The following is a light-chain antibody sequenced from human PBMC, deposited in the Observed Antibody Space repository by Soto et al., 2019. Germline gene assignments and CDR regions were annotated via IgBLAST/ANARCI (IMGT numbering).Light chain of an antibody. CDR1: QSISRW. CDR3: QQYNGHSTWT. Sequence: DIQMTQSPSTLSASVGDRVTITCRASQSISRWLAWYQQKPGKAPKVLIRDAYTLQRGVPSRFSGSGSGTEFTLTISCLQPDDFATYYCQQYNGHSTWTFGPGTKVDIK. V-gene: IGKV1-5*01. CDR2: DAY. J-gene: IGKJ1*01.